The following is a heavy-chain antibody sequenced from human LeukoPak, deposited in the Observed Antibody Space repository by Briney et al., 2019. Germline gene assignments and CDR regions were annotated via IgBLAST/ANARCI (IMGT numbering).Heavy chain of an antibody. CDR3: ASNQQTITIFGPQNAFDI. Sequence: SETLSLTCTVSGGSISSGGYYWSWIRQHPGKGLEWIGYIYYSGSTYYNPSLKSRVTISVDTSKNQFSLKLSSVTAADTAVYYCASNQQTITIFGPQNAFDIWGQGTMVTVSS. J-gene: IGHJ3*02. CDR1: GGSISSGGYY. CDR2: IYYSGST. D-gene: IGHD3-3*01. V-gene: IGHV4-31*03.